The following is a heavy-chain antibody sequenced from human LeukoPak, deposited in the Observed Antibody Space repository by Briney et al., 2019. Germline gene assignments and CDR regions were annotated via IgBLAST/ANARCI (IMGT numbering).Heavy chain of an antibody. D-gene: IGHD2-2*01. CDR2: IYTSGST. V-gene: IGHV4-4*07. CDR1: GGSISSYY. Sequence: SETLSLTCTVSGGSISSYYWSWIRQPAGKGLEWIGRIYTSGSTNYNPSLKSRVTMSVDTSKNQFSLKLSSVTAADTAVYYCAREYCSSTSCYWASFNWFDPWGQGTLVTVSS. J-gene: IGHJ5*02. CDR3: AREYCSSTSCYWASFNWFDP.